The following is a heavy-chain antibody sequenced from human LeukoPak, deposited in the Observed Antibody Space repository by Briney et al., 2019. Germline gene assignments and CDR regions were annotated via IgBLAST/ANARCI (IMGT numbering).Heavy chain of an antibody. CDR1: GYSFTTYW. V-gene: IGHV5-51*01. Sequence: GESLKISCKGSGYSFTTYWIGWVRQMPGKGLEWMGIIHPGDSETRYGPSFQGQVTISADKSITTAYLQWSSLKASDTAMYYCARHRDCTNGICYKIDYWGQGTLVTVSS. J-gene: IGHJ4*02. D-gene: IGHD2-8*01. CDR2: IHPGDSET. CDR3: ARHRDCTNGICYKIDY.